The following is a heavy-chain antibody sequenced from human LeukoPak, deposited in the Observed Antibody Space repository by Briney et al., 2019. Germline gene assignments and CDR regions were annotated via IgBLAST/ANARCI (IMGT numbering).Heavy chain of an antibody. D-gene: IGHD4-11*01. CDR3: ARVTFRSNYGVRWFDP. Sequence: AASVKVSCKASGGTFSSYAISWVRQAPGQGVEWMGGIIPIFGTPNYAQKFQATVTITTAESTSTAYMQLSSLRSEDTAVYYCARVTFRSNYGVRWFDPWGQGTLVTVSS. J-gene: IGHJ5*02. CDR2: IIPIFGTP. V-gene: IGHV1-69*05. CDR1: GGTFSSYA.